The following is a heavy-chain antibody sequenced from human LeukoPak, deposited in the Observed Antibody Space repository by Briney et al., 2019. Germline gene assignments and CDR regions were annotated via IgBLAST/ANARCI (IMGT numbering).Heavy chain of an antibody. J-gene: IGHJ4*02. D-gene: IGHD2-21*02. CDR3: ARTANFDY. Sequence: GGSLRLSCAASGFTFSSYWMYWVRHAPGKGLVWVSGISSDGSSTNYADSVKGRLTISRDNAKNTLYLQMNSLRAEDTAVYYCARTANFDYWGQGTLVTVSS. CDR2: ISSDGSST. V-gene: IGHV3-74*01. CDR1: GFTFSSYW.